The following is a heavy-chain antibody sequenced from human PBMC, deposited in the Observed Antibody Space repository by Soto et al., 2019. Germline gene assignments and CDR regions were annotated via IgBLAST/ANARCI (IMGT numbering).Heavy chain of an antibody. CDR3: ARDKVLYRRSYRLPPGPIDL. CDR1: YTPSDNH. CDR2: INPNSGGT. Sequence: YTPSDNHLDSVRPAPARWTHGMGWINPNSGGTNYAQKFQGRVTMTRDTSISTAYMELCGLSSVDTALYYCARDKVLYRRSYRLPPGPIDLWGQGTLVTVPS. J-gene: IGHJ4*02. V-gene: IGHV1-2*02. D-gene: IGHD6-6*01.